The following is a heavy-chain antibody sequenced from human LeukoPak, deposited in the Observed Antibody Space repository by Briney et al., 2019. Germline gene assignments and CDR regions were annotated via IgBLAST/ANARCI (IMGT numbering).Heavy chain of an antibody. CDR1: GASISSGSYH. CDR2: IYYSGST. V-gene: IGHV4-61*01. D-gene: IGHD3-10*01. J-gene: IGHJ3*02. Sequence: SQTLSLTCTVAGASISSGSYHWSCIRQPPGKGLEWVGYIYYSGSTNYNPSLKSRVTISVDTSKNQFSLKLSSVTAADTAVYYCARRMVRYAFDIWGQGTMVTVSS. CDR3: ARRMVRYAFDI.